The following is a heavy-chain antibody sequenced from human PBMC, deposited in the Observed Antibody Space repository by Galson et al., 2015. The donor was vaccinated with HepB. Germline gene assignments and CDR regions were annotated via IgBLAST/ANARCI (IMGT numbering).Heavy chain of an antibody. V-gene: IGHV3-23*01. CDR3: AKGTTDIDY. CDR1: GFTFSRLG. CDR2: ISVSGHST. D-gene: IGHD1-1*01. Sequence: SLRLSCAASGFTFSRLGMTWVRPAPGKGLECVSAISVSGHSTDYVDSVKGRFTISRDNSKNMLYLQMNNLRAEDTAVYYCAKGTTDIDYWGQGTQVTVSS. J-gene: IGHJ4*02.